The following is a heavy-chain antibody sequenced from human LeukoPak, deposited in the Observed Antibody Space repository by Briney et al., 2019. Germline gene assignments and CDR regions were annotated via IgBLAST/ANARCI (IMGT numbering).Heavy chain of an antibody. V-gene: IGHV4-34*01. CDR1: GGSFSGYY. D-gene: IGHD2-21*01. CDR2: INHSGSS. CDR3: ARHGIADAFDI. J-gene: IGHJ3*02. Sequence: PSETLSLTCAVYGGSFSGYYWSWIRQPPGKGLEWIGEINHSGSSNYNPSLKSRVTISVDTSKNQFSLKLSSVTAADTAVYYCARHGIADAFDIWGQGTMVTVSS.